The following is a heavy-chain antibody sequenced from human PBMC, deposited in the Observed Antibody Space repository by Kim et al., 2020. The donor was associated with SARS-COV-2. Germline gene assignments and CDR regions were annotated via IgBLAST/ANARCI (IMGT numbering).Heavy chain of an antibody. Sequence: TSYAQKFQGRVTMTRDTSTSTVYMELSSLRSEDTAVYYCARSGGWYYFDYWGQGTLVTVSS. J-gene: IGHJ4*02. CDR3: ARSGGWYYFDY. D-gene: IGHD2-15*01. V-gene: IGHV1-46*01. CDR2: T.